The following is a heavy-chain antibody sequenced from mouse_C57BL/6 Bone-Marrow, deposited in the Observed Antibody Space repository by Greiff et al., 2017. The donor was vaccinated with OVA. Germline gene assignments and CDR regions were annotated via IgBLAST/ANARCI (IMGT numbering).Heavy chain of an antibody. V-gene: IGHV1-19*01. CDR1: GYTFTDYY. CDR2: INPYNGGT. J-gene: IGHJ1*03. D-gene: IGHD1-1*02. Sequence: EVQLQQSGPVLVKPGASVKMSCKASGYTFTDYYMNWVKQSHGKSLEWIGVINPYNGGTSYNQKFKGKATLTVDKSSSTAYMQLSSLTSEDSAVYYCARQVVPAGYFDVWGTGTTVTVSS. CDR3: ARQVVPAGYFDV.